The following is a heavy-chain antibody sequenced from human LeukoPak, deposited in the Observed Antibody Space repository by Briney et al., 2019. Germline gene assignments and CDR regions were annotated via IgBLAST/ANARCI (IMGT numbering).Heavy chain of an antibody. D-gene: IGHD3-9*01. CDR2: ISSSSSTI. CDR1: GFTFSSYS. CDR3: AREFYDILTGYYIDY. Sequence: GGSLRLSCAASGFTFSSYSMNWVRQAPGKGLEWVSYISSSSSTIYYADSVKGRFTISRDNAKNSLYLQMNGLRAEDTAVYYCAREFYDILTGYYIDYWGQGTLVTVSS. V-gene: IGHV3-48*01. J-gene: IGHJ4*02.